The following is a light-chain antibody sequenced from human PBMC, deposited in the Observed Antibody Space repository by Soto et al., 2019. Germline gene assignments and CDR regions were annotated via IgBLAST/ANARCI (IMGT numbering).Light chain of an antibody. Sequence: IVLTQSPGTLSLSPGERATLSCRASQTVTSFYLAWYQQKPDQAPRLLIYGASCRATGIPDRFSGSGSGTDFTLTISRLEPEDFAVYYCQQYDSSPFTFGQGTKLEIK. CDR2: GAS. CDR1: QTVTSFY. J-gene: IGKJ2*01. V-gene: IGKV3-20*01. CDR3: QQYDSSPFT.